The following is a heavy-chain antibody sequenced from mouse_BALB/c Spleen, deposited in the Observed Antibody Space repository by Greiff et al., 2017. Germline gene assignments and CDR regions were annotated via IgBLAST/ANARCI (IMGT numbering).Heavy chain of an antibody. Sequence: QVQLKESGAELVKPGASVKLSCKASGYTFTSYYMYWVKQRPGQGLEWIGEINPSNGGTNFNEKFKSKATLTVDKSSSTAYMQLSSLTSEDSAVYYCTRVNYYGSSYLYFDYWGQGTTLTVSS. CDR3: TRVNYYGSSYLYFDY. CDR1: GYTFTSYY. V-gene: IGHV1S81*02. D-gene: IGHD1-1*01. CDR2: INPSNGGT. J-gene: IGHJ2*01.